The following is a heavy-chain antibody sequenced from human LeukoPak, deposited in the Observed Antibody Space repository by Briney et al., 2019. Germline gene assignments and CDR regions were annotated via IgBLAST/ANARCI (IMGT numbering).Heavy chain of an antibody. CDR3: AREPSGTGYFDY. Sequence: ASVKVSCKASGYTFTSYYLHWVRQAPGQGLEWEGVINSSGGTTSYAQKFQGRLTVTRDTSTSTVYMDLSSLRSEDTAVYYCAREPSGTGYFDYWGQGTLVTVSS. J-gene: IGHJ4*02. V-gene: IGHV1-46*01. CDR2: INSSGGTT. D-gene: IGHD3/OR15-3a*01. CDR1: GYTFTSYY.